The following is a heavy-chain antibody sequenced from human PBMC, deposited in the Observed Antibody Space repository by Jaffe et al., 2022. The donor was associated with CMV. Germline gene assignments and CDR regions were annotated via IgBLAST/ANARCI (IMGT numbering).Heavy chain of an antibody. CDR3: TRPTREYCGGDCYSFDY. CDR1: GFTFSGSA. CDR2: IRSKANSYAT. V-gene: IGHV3-73*02. J-gene: IGHJ4*02. Sequence: EVQLVESGGGLVQPGGSLKLSCAASGFTFSGSAMHWVRQASGKGLEWVGRIRSKANSYATAYAASVKGRFTISRDDSKNTAYLQMNSLKTEDTAVYYCTRPTREYCGGDCYSFDYWGQGTLVTVSS. D-gene: IGHD2-21*02.